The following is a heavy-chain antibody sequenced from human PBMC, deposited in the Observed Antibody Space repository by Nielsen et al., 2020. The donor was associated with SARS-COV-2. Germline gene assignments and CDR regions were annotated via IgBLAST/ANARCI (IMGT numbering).Heavy chain of an antibody. V-gene: IGHV3-33*08. D-gene: IGHD4-11*01. CDR2: IWYDGSNK. Sequence: GESLKISCAASGFTFSSYGMHWVRQAPGKGLEWVAVIWYDGSNKYYADSVKGRFTISRDNSKNTLYLQMNSLRAEDTAVYYCATDLTTVDYWGQGTLVTVSS. J-gene: IGHJ4*02. CDR1: GFTFSSYG. CDR3: ATDLTTVDY.